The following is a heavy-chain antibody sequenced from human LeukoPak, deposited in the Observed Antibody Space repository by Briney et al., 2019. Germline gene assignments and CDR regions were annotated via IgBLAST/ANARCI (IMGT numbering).Heavy chain of an antibody. CDR3: AKDRGHSTGWYTEY. D-gene: IGHD6-19*01. CDR2: ISYDESNK. CDR1: GFPFSNYG. Sequence: GGSLRLSCAASGFPFSNYGMNWVRQAPGKGPEWVAIISYDESNKDYADSVKGRFTISRDNSKNTLYLQMNSLRPEDTAVYYCAKDRGHSTGWYTEYWGQGTLVTVSS. V-gene: IGHV3-30*18. J-gene: IGHJ4*02.